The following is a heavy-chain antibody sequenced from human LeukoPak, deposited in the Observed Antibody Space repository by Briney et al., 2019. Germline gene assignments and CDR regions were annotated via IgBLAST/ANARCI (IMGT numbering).Heavy chain of an antibody. D-gene: IGHD3-22*01. CDR3: TRAGDSSGYYYGAINY. V-gene: IGHV3-74*01. Sequence: PGGSLRLSCAASGFTVSSNYMSWVRQAPGKGLEWVSRINSDGSSTSYADSVKGRFTISRDNAKNTLYLQMNSLRAEDTAVYYCTRAGDSSGYYYGAINYWGQGTLVTVSS. CDR2: INSDGSST. J-gene: IGHJ4*02. CDR1: GFTVSSNY.